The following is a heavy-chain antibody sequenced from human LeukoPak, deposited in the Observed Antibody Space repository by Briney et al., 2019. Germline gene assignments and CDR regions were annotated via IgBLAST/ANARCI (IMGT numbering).Heavy chain of an antibody. Sequence: WIGRIYTSGSTNYNPSLKSRVTMSVDTSKNQFSLKLSSVTAADTAVYYCARDPVAGHFDYWGQGTLVTVSS. CDR3: ARDPVAGHFDY. J-gene: IGHJ4*02. V-gene: IGHV4-4*07. D-gene: IGHD6-19*01. CDR2: IYTSGST.